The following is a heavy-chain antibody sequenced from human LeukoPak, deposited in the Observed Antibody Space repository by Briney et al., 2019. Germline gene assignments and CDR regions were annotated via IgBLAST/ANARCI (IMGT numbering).Heavy chain of an antibody. V-gene: IGHV1-46*01. CDR2: INPSGGST. J-gene: IGHJ4*02. D-gene: IGHD2-8*01. CDR1: GYTFTSYY. Sequence: ASVKVSCKASGYTFTSYYMHWVRQAPGQGLEWMGIINPSGGSTSYAQKFQGRVTITTDESTSTAYMELSSLRSEDTAVYYCARGSSRAYCTNGVCYGPPDNWGQGTLVTVSS. CDR3: ARGSSRAYCTNGVCYGPPDN.